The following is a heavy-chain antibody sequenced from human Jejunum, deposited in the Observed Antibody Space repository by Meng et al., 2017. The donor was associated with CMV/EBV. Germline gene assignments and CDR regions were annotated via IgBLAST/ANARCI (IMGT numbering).Heavy chain of an antibody. V-gene: IGHV3-7*01. CDR3: ARGRVPVGAALNY. CDR2: IKQDGSEK. D-gene: IGHD1-26*01. CDR1: GFTVSSYW. J-gene: IGHJ4*02. Sequence: SGFTVSSYWMSWVRQAPGKGLEWVANIKQDGSEKYYVDSVKGRFTISRDNAKNSLYLQMNSLRAEDTAVYYCARGRVPVGAALNYWGQGTLVTVSS.